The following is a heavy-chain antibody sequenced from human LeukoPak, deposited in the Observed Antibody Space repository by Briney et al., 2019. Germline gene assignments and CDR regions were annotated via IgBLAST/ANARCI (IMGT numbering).Heavy chain of an antibody. V-gene: IGHV1-69*13. Sequence: ASVKVSCKASGGTFNSYAINWVRQAPGQGLEWMGGSIPMFGTTNFAPEFQGRVTITADEFTNTAYMELTSLKSEDTAVYYRARDRGWLTSDYWGQGVLVTVSS. D-gene: IGHD6-19*01. CDR1: GGTFNSYA. J-gene: IGHJ4*02. CDR3: ARDRGWLTSDY. CDR2: SIPMFGTT.